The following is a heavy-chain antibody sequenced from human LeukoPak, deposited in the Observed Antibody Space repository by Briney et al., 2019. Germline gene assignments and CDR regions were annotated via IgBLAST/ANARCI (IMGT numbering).Heavy chain of an antibody. J-gene: IGHJ4*02. CDR2: IYYSGST. D-gene: IGHD6-19*01. CDR3: ARAIRGWDFDY. Sequence: SETLSLTCTVSGGSISSYYWSWIRQPPGKGLEWIGYIYYSGSTNYNPSLKSRVTIPVDTSKNQFSLKLSSVTAADTAVYYCARAIRGWDFDYWGQGTLVTVSS. V-gene: IGHV4-59*01. CDR1: GGSISSYY.